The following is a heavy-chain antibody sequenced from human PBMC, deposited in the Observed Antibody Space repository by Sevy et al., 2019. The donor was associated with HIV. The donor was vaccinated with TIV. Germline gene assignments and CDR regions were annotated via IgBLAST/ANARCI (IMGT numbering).Heavy chain of an antibody. Sequence: GGSLRLSCTVSGVTVSSNFISWVRQAPGKGLEWVSVIWLTGATYYADPVKGRFTISRDNSKNTVYLDMSSLCADDTAVYFCARGKHVSDYYGSFDYWGQGTLVTVSS. D-gene: IGHD3-3*01. CDR1: GVTVSSNF. J-gene: IGHJ4*02. CDR3: ARGKHVSDYYGSFDY. V-gene: IGHV3-53*01. CDR2: IWLTGAT.